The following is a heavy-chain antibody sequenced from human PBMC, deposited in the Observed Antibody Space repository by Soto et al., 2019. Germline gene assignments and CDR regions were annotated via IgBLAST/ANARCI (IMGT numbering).Heavy chain of an antibody. CDR2: IYYSGST. V-gene: IGHV4-59*01. Sequence: SETLSLTCTVSGGSISSYYWSWIRQPPGKGLEWIGYIYYSGSTNYNPSLKSRVTISVDTSKNQFSLKLSSVTAADTAVYYCARVLANSNPYYFDYWGQGTLVTVSS. CDR3: ARVLANSNPYYFDY. J-gene: IGHJ4*02. D-gene: IGHD4-4*01. CDR1: GGSISSYY.